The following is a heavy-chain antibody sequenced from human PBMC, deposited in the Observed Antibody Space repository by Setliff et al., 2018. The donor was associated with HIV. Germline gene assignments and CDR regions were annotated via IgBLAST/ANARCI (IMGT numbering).Heavy chain of an antibody. CDR2: ILDSGST. D-gene: IGHD7-27*01. CDR1: GASISSGGYY. V-gene: IGHV4-31*03. Sequence: TLSLTCTVSGASISSGGYYWNWLRQLPGKGLEWIGYILDSGSTYYNPSLRGRLSMSIDTSANQFSVELTSVTAADAALYFCARVPNWGSAPFAYDVWGLGTMVTVSS. CDR3: ARVPNWGSAPFAYDV. J-gene: IGHJ3*01.